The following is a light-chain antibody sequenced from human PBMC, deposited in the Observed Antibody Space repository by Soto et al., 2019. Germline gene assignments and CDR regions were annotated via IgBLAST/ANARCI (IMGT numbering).Light chain of an antibody. J-gene: IGLJ3*02. V-gene: IGLV4-69*01. Sequence: QLVLTQSPSASASLGASVKLTCTLSSGHSSYTIAWHQQQPEKGPRYLMKLHSDGSHSKGVGIPDRFSVSSSGSERFLTISSLQSEDEADYYCQTWGTGIRVFGGGTKLTVL. CDR2: LHSDGSH. CDR1: SGHSSYT. CDR3: QTWGTGIRV.